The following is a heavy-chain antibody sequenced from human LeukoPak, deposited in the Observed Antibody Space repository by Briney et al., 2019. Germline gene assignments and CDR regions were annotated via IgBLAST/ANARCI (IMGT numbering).Heavy chain of an antibody. D-gene: IGHD3-16*01. CDR1: GGSISSYY. V-gene: IGHV4-59*01. CDR3: ARAHMITSYYYYYYMDV. J-gene: IGHJ6*03. CDR2: IYYSGST. Sequence: PSETLSLTCTVSGGSISSYYWSWIRQPPGKGLEWIGSIYYSGSTNYNPSLKSRVTLSVDTSKNQFSLKLSSVTAADTAVYYCARAHMITSYYYYYYMDVWGKGTTVTVSS.